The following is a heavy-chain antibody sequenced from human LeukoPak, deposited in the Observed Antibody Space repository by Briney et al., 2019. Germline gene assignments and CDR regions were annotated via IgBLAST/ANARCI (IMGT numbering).Heavy chain of an antibody. CDR1: GFTFSSYS. CDR3: ASSSVWGSYRYA. Sequence: GGSLRLSCAASGFTFSSYSMNWVRQAPGKGLEWVSSISSSSSYIYYADSVKGRFTISRDNAKNSLYLQMNSLRAEDTAVYYCASSSVWGSYRYAWGQGTLVTVST. D-gene: IGHD3-16*02. V-gene: IGHV3-21*01. J-gene: IGHJ5*02. CDR2: ISSSSSYI.